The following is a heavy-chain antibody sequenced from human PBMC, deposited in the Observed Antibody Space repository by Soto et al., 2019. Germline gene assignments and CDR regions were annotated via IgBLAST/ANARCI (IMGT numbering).Heavy chain of an antibody. CDR3: GRQEFLEWLPSWYFDY. D-gene: IGHD3-3*01. V-gene: IGHV4-59*08. J-gene: IGHJ4*02. Sequence: PSETLSLTCTVSGGSISSYYWSWIRQPPGKGLEWIGYIYYSGSTNYNPSLKSRVTISVDTSKNQFSLKLSSVTAADTAVYYCGRQEFLEWLPSWYFDYWGQGTLVTVSS. CDR2: IYYSGST. CDR1: GGSISSYY.